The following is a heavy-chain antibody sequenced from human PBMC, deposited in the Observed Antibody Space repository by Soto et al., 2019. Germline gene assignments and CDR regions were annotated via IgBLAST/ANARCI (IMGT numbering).Heavy chain of an antibody. J-gene: IGHJ6*02. CDR3: ARVGGYSYGPRYYYYGMDV. Sequence: ASVKVSCKASGYVFTSFHVHWVRQAPGQGLEWMGWINPNSGGTNYAQKFQGWVTMTRDTSISTAYMELSRLRSDDTAVYYCARVGGYSYGPRYYYYGMDVWGQGPTVTVSS. CDR1: GYVFTSFH. D-gene: IGHD5-18*01. V-gene: IGHV1-2*04. CDR2: INPNSGGT.